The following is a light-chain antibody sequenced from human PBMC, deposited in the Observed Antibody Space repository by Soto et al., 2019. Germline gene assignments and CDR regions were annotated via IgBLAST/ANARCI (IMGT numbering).Light chain of an antibody. CDR3: QQYGSSPST. J-gene: IGKJ4*01. V-gene: IGKV3-20*01. CDR2: GAS. Sequence: EIVLTQSPGTLSLSPGERATLSCRASQSVSSSYLAWYQQKPGQAPRLLIYGASSRATGIPDRFSGSGSGTDFTLTISRLETADFAVYYCQQYGSSPSTFGGGTKV. CDR1: QSVSSSY.